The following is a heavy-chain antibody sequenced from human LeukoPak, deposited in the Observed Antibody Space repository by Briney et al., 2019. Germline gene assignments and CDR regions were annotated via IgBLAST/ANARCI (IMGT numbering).Heavy chain of an antibody. J-gene: IGHJ4*02. Sequence: SETLSLTCAVYGGSFSGYYWSWIRQPPGKGLEWIGEINHSGSTNYNPSLKSRVTISVDTSKNQFSLKLSSVTAADTAVYYCARRARWLQFVAFDYWGQGTLVTVSS. CDR2: INHSGST. CDR3: ARRARWLQFVAFDY. V-gene: IGHV4-34*01. D-gene: IGHD5-24*01. CDR1: GGSFSGYY.